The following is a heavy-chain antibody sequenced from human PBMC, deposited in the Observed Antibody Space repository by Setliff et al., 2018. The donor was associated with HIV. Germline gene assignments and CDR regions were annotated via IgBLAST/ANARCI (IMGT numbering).Heavy chain of an antibody. V-gene: IGHV3-23*01. CDR1: GFIFSGYT. D-gene: IGHD6-13*01. J-gene: IGHJ5*02. Sequence: SGGSLRLSCAASGFIFSGYTMVWVRQAPGEGLEWVSAILSTGERTFYADSVKGRFTISRDNSKNTVYLQMNSLRAEDTAVYYCAKGPGYSSSWYYFNHWGQGTLVTVSS. CDR3: AKGPGYSSSWYYFNH. CDR2: ILSTGERT.